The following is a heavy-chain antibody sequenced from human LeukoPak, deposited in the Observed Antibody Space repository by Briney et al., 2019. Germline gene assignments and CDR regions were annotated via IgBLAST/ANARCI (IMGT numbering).Heavy chain of an antibody. CDR1: GFTFSNYS. Sequence: GGSLRLSCAASGFTFSNYSMNWVRQAPGKGLEWVSSISSSSSYIYYADSVKGRFTISRDNAKNSLYLQMNSLRAEDTAVYYCARRYSSSSRAFDYWGQGTLVTVSS. D-gene: IGHD6-6*01. CDR2: ISSSSSYI. V-gene: IGHV3-21*01. J-gene: IGHJ4*02. CDR3: ARRYSSSSRAFDY.